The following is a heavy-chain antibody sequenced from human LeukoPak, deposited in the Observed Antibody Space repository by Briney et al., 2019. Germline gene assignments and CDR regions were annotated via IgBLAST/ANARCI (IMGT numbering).Heavy chain of an antibody. V-gene: IGHV3-7*01. Sequence: GGSLRLSCVASGFIFSSYWMTWVRQAPGKGLEWVANIKEDGSEKYYVDSVKGRFTISRDNAKNSLYLQMNSLRAEDTAVYYCARAGRKSRGVDIVRKKETGYYYYMDVWGKGTTVTVAS. CDR2: IKEDGSEK. CDR3: ARAGRKSRGVDIVRKKETGYYYYMDV. D-gene: IGHD2-15*01. CDR1: GFIFSSYW. J-gene: IGHJ6*03.